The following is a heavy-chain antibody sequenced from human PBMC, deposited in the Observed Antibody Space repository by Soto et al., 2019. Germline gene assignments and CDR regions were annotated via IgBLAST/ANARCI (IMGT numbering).Heavy chain of an antibody. Sequence: LRLSCAASGVTFSNAWMSWVRQAPGKGLEWGGRIKSKTDGGTTDYAAPVKGRFTIPRDDSKNTLYLQMNSLKTEDPAVYYCPTEAPPLDYWGQGTLVTVSS. J-gene: IGHJ4*02. CDR2: IKSKTDGGTT. CDR3: PTEAPPLDY. CDR1: GVTFSNAW. V-gene: IGHV3-15*01.